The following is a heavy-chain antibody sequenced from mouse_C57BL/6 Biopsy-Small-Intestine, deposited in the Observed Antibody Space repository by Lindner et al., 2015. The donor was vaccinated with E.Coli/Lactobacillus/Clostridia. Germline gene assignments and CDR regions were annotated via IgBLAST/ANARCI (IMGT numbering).Heavy chain of an antibody. CDR2: IYPGDGDT. V-gene: IGHV1-82*01. Sequence: VQLQESGPELVKPGASVKISCKASGYAFSSSWMNWVKQRPGKGLEWIGRIYPGDGDTNYNGKFKGKATLTADKSSSTAYMQLSSLTSEDSAVYFCVRDYGSSYDYWGQGTTLTVSS. D-gene: IGHD1-1*01. CDR3: VRDYGSSYDY. J-gene: IGHJ2*01. CDR1: GYAFSSSW.